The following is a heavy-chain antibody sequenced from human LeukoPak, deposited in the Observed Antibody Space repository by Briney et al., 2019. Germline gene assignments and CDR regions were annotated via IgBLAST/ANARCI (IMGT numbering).Heavy chain of an antibody. CDR2: IIPILGIA. D-gene: IGHD3-22*01. Sequence: GASVKVSCKASGGTFSSYAISWVRQAPGQGLEWMGRIIPILGIANYAQKFQGRVTITADKSTSTAYMELSSLRSEDTAVYYCARDLKGKGYYDSSGYWTHFDYWGQGTLVTVSS. CDR3: ARDLKGKGYYDSSGYWTHFDY. CDR1: GGTFSSYA. V-gene: IGHV1-69*04. J-gene: IGHJ4*02.